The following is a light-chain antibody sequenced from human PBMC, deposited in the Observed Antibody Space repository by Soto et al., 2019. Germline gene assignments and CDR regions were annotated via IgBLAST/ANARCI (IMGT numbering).Light chain of an antibody. J-gene: IGLJ3*02. Sequence: QSALTQPASVSGSPGQSITISCTGTSSDVGSYNLVSWYQQHPGKAPKLMIYEVSKRPSGVSNRFSGSKSGNTASLTISGVQAEDEADYYCCSYAGRWVFGGGTKLTVL. CDR1: SSDVGSYNL. CDR3: CSYAGRWV. V-gene: IGLV2-23*02. CDR2: EVS.